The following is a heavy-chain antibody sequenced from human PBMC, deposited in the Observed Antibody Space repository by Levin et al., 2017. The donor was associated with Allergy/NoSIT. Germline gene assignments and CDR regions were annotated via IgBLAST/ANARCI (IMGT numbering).Heavy chain of an antibody. CDR1: GFTVSSNY. Sequence: GESLKISCAASGFTVSSNYMSWVRQAPGKGLEWVSVIYSGGSTYYADSVKGRFTISRDNSKNTLYLQMNSLRAEDTAVYYCARDNGDYVNYYYYGMDVWGQGTTVTVSS. V-gene: IGHV3-53*01. CDR3: ARDNGDYVNYYYYGMDV. D-gene: IGHD4-17*01. J-gene: IGHJ6*02. CDR2: IYSGGST.